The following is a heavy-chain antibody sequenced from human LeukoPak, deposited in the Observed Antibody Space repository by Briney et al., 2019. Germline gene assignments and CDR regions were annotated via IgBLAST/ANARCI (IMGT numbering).Heavy chain of an antibody. CDR3: AREEQAMAGTLDY. D-gene: IGHD1-14*01. CDR2: IYSGGST. CDR1: GFTVSNTY. J-gene: IGHJ4*02. V-gene: IGHV3-53*01. Sequence: PGGSLRLSCAASGFTVSNTYMSWVRQAPGKGLEWVSVIYSGGSTYYADSVKGRFTISRDNSKNTLYLQMNSLRADDTAVYYCAREEQAMAGTLDYWGQGTLVTVSS.